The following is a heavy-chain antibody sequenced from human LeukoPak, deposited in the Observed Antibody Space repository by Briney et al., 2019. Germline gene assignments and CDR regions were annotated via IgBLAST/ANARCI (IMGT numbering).Heavy chain of an antibody. CDR1: GGSFIGFH. D-gene: IGHD6-19*01. J-gene: IGHJ4*02. CDR2: INHSGST. V-gene: IGHV4-34*01. Sequence: SETLSLTCAVYGGSFIGFHWNWIRQAPGKGLEWIGDINHSGSTNYNPSLTSRVTISVDPSKNQFSLNLRAVTAADTAVYFCARDNPRTTGYSSGSSFDFWGQGILVTVSS. CDR3: ARDNPRTTGYSSGSSFDF.